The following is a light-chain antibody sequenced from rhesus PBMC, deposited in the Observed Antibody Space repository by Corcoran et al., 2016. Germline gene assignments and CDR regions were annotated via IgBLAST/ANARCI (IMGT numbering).Light chain of an antibody. Sequence: DIQMTQSPSSLSASVGDRVTITCRASENVHNFFNWYQQKPGKAPKLLISKASTLQSGVPSRFSGRGSVTDYTFTISSLQPEDVATYYCQHGYGTPWTFGQGTKVEIK. CDR1: ENVHNF. CDR3: QHGYGTPWT. V-gene: IGKV1-74*01. CDR2: KAS. J-gene: IGKJ1*01.